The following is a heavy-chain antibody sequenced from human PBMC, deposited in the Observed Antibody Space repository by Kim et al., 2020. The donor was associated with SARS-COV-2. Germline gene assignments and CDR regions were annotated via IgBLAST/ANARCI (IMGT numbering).Heavy chain of an antibody. J-gene: IGHJ4*02. CDR3: ARRKGKGDQQDD. V-gene: IGHV4-39*01. D-gene: IGHD2-2*01. Sequence: SETLSLTCTLSGASIRSSSYYWGWIRQPPGKGLEWIVNIYYGGSTYYSPSLKSRVSISVNTFNNQYSLRLSTVTAADTADYYSARRKGKGDQQDDWGQGT. CDR1: GASIRSSSYY. CDR2: IYYGGST.